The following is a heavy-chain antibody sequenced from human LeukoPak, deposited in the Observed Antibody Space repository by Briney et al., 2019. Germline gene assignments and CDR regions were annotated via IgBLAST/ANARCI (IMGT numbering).Heavy chain of an antibody. CDR3: ARSNSGSYWYYFDY. Sequence: SETLSLTCTVSGGSISSYYWSWIRQPPGKGLEWIGYIYYSGSTNYNPSLKSRVTISVDTSKNQFSLKLSSVTAADTAVYYCARSNSGSYWYYFDYRGQGTPVTASS. CDR2: IYYSGST. J-gene: IGHJ4*02. D-gene: IGHD1-26*01. V-gene: IGHV4-59*01. CDR1: GGSISSYY.